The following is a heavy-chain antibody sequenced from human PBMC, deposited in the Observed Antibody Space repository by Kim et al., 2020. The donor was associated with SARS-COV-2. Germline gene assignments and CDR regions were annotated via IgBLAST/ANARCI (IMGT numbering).Heavy chain of an antibody. CDR3: ARRPLPAYSSSWVGRLYGMDV. V-gene: IGHV5-10-1*01. D-gene: IGHD6-13*01. CDR2: IDPSDSYT. Sequence: GESLKISCKGSGYSFTSYWISWVRQMPGKGLEWMGRIDPSDSYTNYSPSFQGHVTISADKSNSTAYLQWSSLKASDTAMYYCARRPLPAYSSSWVGRLYGMDVWGQGTTVTVSS. CDR1: GYSFTSYW. J-gene: IGHJ6*02.